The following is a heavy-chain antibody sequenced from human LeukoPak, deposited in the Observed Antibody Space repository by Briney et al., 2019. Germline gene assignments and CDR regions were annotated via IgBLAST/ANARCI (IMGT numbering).Heavy chain of an antibody. CDR1: GFTFSNHW. CDR2: IKQDGSEK. Sequence: PGGSLRLSCAVSGFTFSNHWMTWVRQAPGRGLEWVANIKQDGSEKYYADSVKGRFTISRDNAKNSLYLQMNSLRAEDTAVYYCARDPEGVAGWGGYYYYYYGMDVWGQGTTVTVSS. CDR3: ARDPEGVAGWGGYYYYYYGMDV. V-gene: IGHV3-7*01. J-gene: IGHJ6*02. D-gene: IGHD6-19*01.